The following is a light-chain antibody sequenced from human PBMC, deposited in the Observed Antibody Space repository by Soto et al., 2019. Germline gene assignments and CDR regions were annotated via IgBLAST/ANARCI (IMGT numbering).Light chain of an antibody. V-gene: IGLV1-44*01. CDR1: SSNIGSRT. CDR2: NDN. J-gene: IGLJ2*01. Sequence: QAVVTQPPSASATPGQRVTISCSGSSSNIGSRTVNWYQQLPGSAPKLLVYNDNQRPSGVPDRFSGSKSGTSASLAISGLQSEDEADYYCAAWDDRLHVIFGGGTKLTVL. CDR3: AAWDDRLHVI.